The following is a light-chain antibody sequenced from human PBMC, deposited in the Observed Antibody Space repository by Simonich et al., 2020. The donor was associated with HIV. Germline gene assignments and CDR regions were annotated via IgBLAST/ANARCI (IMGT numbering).Light chain of an antibody. CDR3: QQYDSYPWT. V-gene: IGKV1D-16*01. J-gene: IGKJ1*01. CDR1: QDIITW. Sequence: DIQMTQSPSSVSASLGDKVTITCRASQDIITWLAWYQQKPGKAPKLLIYAASSLQSGVPSRFSGSGSGTEFTLTISSLQPDDFATYYCQQYDSYPWTFGQGTKVEIK. CDR2: AAS.